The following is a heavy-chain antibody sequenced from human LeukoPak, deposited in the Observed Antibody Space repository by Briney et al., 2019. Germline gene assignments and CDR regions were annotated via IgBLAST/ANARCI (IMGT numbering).Heavy chain of an antibody. Sequence: PGGSLRLSCAASGFTFSSNAMSWVRQAPGKGLEWVSRISGSGGSKYYAASVKGRFTISRDNFKNTLYLQMNSLRAEDTAVYYCAKDMSWSGYYSLDYWGQGTLVTVSS. CDR1: GFTFSSNA. J-gene: IGHJ4*02. V-gene: IGHV3-23*01. CDR3: AKDMSWSGYYSLDY. CDR2: ISGSGGSK. D-gene: IGHD3-3*01.